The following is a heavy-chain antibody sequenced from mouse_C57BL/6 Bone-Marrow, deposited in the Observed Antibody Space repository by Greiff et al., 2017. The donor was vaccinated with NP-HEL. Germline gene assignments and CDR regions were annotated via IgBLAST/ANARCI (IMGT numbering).Heavy chain of an antibody. V-gene: IGHV1-19*01. CDR3: AREGLITTVERYFDV. CDR2: INPYNGGT. Sequence: EVQLQQSGPVLVKPGASVKMSCKASGYTFTDYYMNWVKQSHGKSLEWIGVINPYNGGTSYNQKFKGKATLTVDKSSSTAYMELNSLTSEDSAVYYCAREGLITTVERYFDVWGTGTTVTVSS. CDR1: GYTFTDYY. J-gene: IGHJ1*03. D-gene: IGHD1-1*01.